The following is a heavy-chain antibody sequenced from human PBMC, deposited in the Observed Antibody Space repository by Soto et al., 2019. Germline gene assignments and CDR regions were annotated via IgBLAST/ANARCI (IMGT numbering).Heavy chain of an antibody. CDR1: GGSISSYY. CDR3: ARVRELVDWFDP. Sequence: SETLSLTCTVSGGSISSYYWSWIRQPPGKGLEWIGYIYSSGTTTYNPSLESRVSISVDTSKNQFSLNLTSVTAADTAVFYCARVRELVDWFDPWGQGALVTVSS. CDR2: IYSSGTT. D-gene: IGHD1-7*01. J-gene: IGHJ5*02. V-gene: IGHV4-59*01.